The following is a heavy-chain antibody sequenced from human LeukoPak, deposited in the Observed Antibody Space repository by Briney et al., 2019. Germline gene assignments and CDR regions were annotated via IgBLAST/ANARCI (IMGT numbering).Heavy chain of an antibody. D-gene: IGHD1-14*01. CDR2: ISGSGGST. CDR3: AKNQHYYYYGMDV. Sequence: GGSLRLSCAASGFTFSSYAMSWVRQAPGKGLEWVSAISGSGGSTYYADSVKGRFTISRDNSKNTLCLQMNSLRAEDTAVYYCAKNQHYYYYGMDVWGQGTTVTVSS. J-gene: IGHJ6*02. CDR1: GFTFSSYA. V-gene: IGHV3-23*01.